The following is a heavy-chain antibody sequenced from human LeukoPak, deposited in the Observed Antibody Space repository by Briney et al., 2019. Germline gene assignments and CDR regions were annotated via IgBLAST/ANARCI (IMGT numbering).Heavy chain of an antibody. J-gene: IGHJ4*02. CDR2: MNPNSGNT. Sequence: ASVKVSCKASGYTFTSYDINWVRQATGQGPEWMGWMNPNSGNTGYAQKFQGRVTITRNTSISTAYMELSSLRSEDTAVYYCARGRPGRYCSGGSCPYFDYWGQGTLVTVSS. CDR3: ARGRPGRYCSGGSCPYFDY. V-gene: IGHV1-8*03. CDR1: GYTFTSYD. D-gene: IGHD2-15*01.